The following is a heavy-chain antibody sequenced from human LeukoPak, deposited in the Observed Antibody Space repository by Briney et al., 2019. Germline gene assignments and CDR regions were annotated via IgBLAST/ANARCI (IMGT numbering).Heavy chain of an antibody. V-gene: IGHV3-15*01. D-gene: IGHD3-22*01. J-gene: IGHJ3*02. CDR2: IKSKTDGGTT. CDR3: TTGKIVAAFDI. Sequence: GSLRLSCAASGFTFSNAWMSWVRQGPGKGLEWVGRIKSKTDGGTTDYAAPVKGRFSISRDDSENTLYLRMNSLKTEDTAVYYCTTGKIVAAFDIWGQGTMVTVSS. CDR1: GFTFSNAW.